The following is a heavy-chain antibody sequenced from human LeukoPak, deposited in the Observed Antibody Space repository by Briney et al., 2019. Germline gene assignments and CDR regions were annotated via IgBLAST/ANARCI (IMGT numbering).Heavy chain of an antibody. D-gene: IGHD4-17*01. Sequence: GGSLRLSCAASGFTVSSNYMNWVRQAPGRGLEWVAVIYSGGTTYYADSVKGRFTISRDNSKNTLYLQMNSLRAEDTAVYYCARGHTAVTRHFDFWGQGTLVTVSS. CDR3: ARGHTAVTRHFDF. J-gene: IGHJ4*02. CDR2: IYSGGTT. CDR1: GFTVSSNY. V-gene: IGHV3-53*01.